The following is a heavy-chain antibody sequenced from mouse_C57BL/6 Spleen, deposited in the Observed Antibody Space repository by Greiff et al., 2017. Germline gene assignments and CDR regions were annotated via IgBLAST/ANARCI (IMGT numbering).Heavy chain of an antibody. V-gene: IGHV5-6*01. J-gene: IGHJ3*01. CDR2: ISSGGSYT. CDR1: GFTFSSYG. D-gene: IGHD3-2*02. CDR3: GKTAQATFAY. Sequence: EVQRVESGGDLVKPGGSLKLSCAASGFTFSSYGMSWVRQTPDKRLEWVATISSGGSYTYYPDSVKGRFTISSDNAKNTLYLQMSSLKSEDTAMYYCGKTAQATFAYWGQGTLVTVSA.